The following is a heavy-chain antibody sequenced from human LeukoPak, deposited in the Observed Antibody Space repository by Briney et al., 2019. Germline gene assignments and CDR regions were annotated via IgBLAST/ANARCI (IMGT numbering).Heavy chain of an antibody. Sequence: SETLSLTCAVYGGSFSGYYWSWIRQHPGKGLEWIGYIYYSGSTYYNPSLKSRVTISVDTSKNQFSLKLSSVTAADTAVYYCARAAEDYYDSSGYPLNDYWGQGTLVTVSS. CDR1: GGSFSGYY. CDR2: IYYSGST. V-gene: IGHV4-31*11. CDR3: ARAAEDYYDSSGYPLNDY. J-gene: IGHJ4*02. D-gene: IGHD3-22*01.